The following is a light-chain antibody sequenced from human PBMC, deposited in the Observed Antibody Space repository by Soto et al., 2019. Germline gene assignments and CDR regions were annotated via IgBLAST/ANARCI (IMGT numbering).Light chain of an antibody. CDR2: DVY. Sequence: QSALTQPASVSGSPGQSITISCTGTSSDVGYYDYVSWYQQYPGKAPKLMIYDVYNRPSGVSFRFSGSKSGNTASLTISGLQAEDEADYYCTSYAGTYSFFYVFGTGTKLTVL. J-gene: IGLJ1*01. CDR1: SSDVGYYDY. CDR3: TSYAGTYSFFYV. V-gene: IGLV2-14*01.